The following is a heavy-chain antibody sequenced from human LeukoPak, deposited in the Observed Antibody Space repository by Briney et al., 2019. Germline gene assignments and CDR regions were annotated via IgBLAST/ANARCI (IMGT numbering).Heavy chain of an antibody. D-gene: IGHD6-19*01. CDR2: ISWNSGSI. J-gene: IGHJ4*02. CDR1: GFTFDDYA. Sequence: GGSLRLSCAASGFTFDDYAMHWVRRAPGKGLEWVSGISWNSGSIGYADSVKGRFTISRDNAKNSLYLQMNSLRAEDTALYYCAKDIAGGIAVAGPDYWGQGTLVTVSS. CDR3: AKDIAGGIAVAGPDY. V-gene: IGHV3-9*01.